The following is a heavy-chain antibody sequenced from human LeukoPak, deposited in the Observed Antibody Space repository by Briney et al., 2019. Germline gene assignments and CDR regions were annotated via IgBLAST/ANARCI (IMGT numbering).Heavy chain of an antibody. D-gene: IGHD3-22*01. CDR1: GGTFSSYA. CDR2: IIPIFGTA. CDR3: ARAYYDSSGYYCSAFDI. V-gene: IGHV1-69*01. J-gene: IGHJ3*02. Sequence: ASVKVSCKASGGTFSSYAISWVRQAPGQGLEWMGGIIPIFGTANYAQKFQGRVTITADESTSTAYMELSSLRSEDTAVYYCARAYYDSSGYYCSAFDIWGQGTMVTVSS.